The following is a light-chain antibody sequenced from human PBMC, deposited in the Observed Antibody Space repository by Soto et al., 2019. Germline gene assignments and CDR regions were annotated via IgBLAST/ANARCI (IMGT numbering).Light chain of an antibody. CDR1: QSISSW. V-gene: IGKV1-5*03. CDR2: KAS. J-gene: IGKJ5*01. Sequence: DIQMTQSPSTLSASVGDIVTITCRASQSISSWLAWYQQKPGKAPKILTYKASSLESGVPSRFSGSGSGTEFTLTISSLQPDDFATYYCQQYNSYSITFGQGTRLEIK. CDR3: QQYNSYSIT.